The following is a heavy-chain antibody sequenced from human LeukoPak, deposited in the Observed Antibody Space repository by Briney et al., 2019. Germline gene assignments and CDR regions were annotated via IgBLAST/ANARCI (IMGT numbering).Heavy chain of an antibody. V-gene: IGHV3-9*01. D-gene: IGHD2-2*01. J-gene: IGHJ4*02. CDR3: AKGSCSSTSCYVAY. CDR2: ISWNSGSI. Sequence: EPGRSLRLSCAASGFTFDDYAMHWVRQAPGKGLEWVSGISWNSGSIGYADSVKGRFTISRDNAKNSLYLQMNSLRAEDTALYYCAKGSCSSTSCYVAYWGQGTLVTVSS. CDR1: GFTFDDYA.